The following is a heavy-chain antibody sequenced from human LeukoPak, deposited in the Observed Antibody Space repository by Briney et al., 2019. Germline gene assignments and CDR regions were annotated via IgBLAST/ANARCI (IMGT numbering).Heavy chain of an antibody. Sequence: PGGSLRLSCAASGLTLSSYATSWVRQAPRKGLEWVSAISGSGADTYYADSVKGRFTISRDTSKNTLYLQMNSLRDEDTAVYYCAKQLDSGNYYPTGDDYWGQGTLVTVSS. J-gene: IGHJ4*02. CDR1: GLTLSSYA. V-gene: IGHV3-23*01. CDR3: AKQLDSGNYYPTGDDY. CDR2: ISGSGADT. D-gene: IGHD3-10*01.